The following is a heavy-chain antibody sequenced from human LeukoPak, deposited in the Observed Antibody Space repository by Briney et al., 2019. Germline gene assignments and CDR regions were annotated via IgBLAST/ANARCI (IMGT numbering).Heavy chain of an antibody. CDR2: IYYSGTS. CDR3: ARIGSGSSDYFDY. J-gene: IGHJ4*02. V-gene: IGHV4-59*08. D-gene: IGHD5-12*01. CDR1: GDSMTSYY. Sequence: SETLSLTCAVSGDSMTSYYWSWIRQPPGKGLEWIGNIYYSGTSNYNPSLRSRVTISEDTSKNQFSLELSSVTAADTAVYYCARIGSGSSDYFDYWGQGTLVTVSS.